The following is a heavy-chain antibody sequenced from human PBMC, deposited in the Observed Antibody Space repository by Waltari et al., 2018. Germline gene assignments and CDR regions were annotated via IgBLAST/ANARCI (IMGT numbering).Heavy chain of an antibody. CDR1: GYTLTELS. CDR3: ATERIHYYDSSDDDIDI. CDR2: FDHEDGET. Sequence: QVQLVQSGAEVKKPGASVKVSCKVSGYTLTELSMHWVRQAPGQGLEWMGGFDHEDGETIYEQKFQGRVTMTEDTSTDTAYMELSSMRSEDKAVYYCATERIHYYDSSDDDIDIWGQGTMVTVYS. D-gene: IGHD3-22*01. J-gene: IGHJ3*02. V-gene: IGHV1-24*01.